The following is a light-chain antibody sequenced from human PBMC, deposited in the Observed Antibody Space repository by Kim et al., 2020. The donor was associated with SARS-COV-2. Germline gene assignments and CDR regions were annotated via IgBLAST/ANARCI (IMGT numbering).Light chain of an antibody. CDR2: GAS. V-gene: IGKV1-17*01. J-gene: IGKJ1*01. CDR1: QGIRSD. CDR3: LQHHAYPRT. Sequence: ASLGDRVTITCRASQGIRSDLGWDQQKPGRAPTRLIYGASTLESGVPSRFSGSGSGTEFTLTISSLQPDDFATYYCLQHHAYPRTFGQGTKVDIK.